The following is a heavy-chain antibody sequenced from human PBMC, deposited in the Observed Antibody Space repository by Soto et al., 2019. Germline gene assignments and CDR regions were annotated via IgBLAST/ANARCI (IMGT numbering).Heavy chain of an antibody. CDR1: GFIFEDYA. CDR3: AKDVGSYYYDTSAYHYDY. D-gene: IGHD3-22*01. Sequence: GGSLRLFCVASGFIFEDYAMNWVRQGPGKGLEWVSGISWNSGTIGYADAVKGRFTISRDNAKNSLHLQMNSLRAEDTALYYCAKDVGSYYYDTSAYHYDYWGRGXQVTVYS. V-gene: IGHV3-9*01. CDR2: ISWNSGTI. J-gene: IGHJ4*02.